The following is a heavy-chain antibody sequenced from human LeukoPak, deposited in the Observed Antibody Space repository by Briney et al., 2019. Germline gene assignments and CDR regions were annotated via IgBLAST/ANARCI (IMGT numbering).Heavy chain of an antibody. CDR2: VSYDGSNK. CDR1: GFTFSSYA. J-gene: IGHJ6*02. V-gene: IGHV3-30-3*01. CDR3: ARVRCSSAACYFAAMDV. Sequence: GRSLRLSCATSGFTFSSYAMHWVRQAPGKGLEWVAVVSYDGSNKFYADSVKGRFTISRDNSKNTLYLQMNSLRAEDTAVYFCARVRCSSAACYFAAMDVWGQGTTVTVSS. D-gene: IGHD2-2*01.